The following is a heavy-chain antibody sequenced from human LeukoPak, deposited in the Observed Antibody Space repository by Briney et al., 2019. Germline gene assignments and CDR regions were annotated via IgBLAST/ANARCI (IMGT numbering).Heavy chain of an antibody. CDR1: GYTLTGHY. J-gene: IGHJ3*02. V-gene: IGHV1-2*02. D-gene: IGHD1-26*01. CDR3: ARNQGALNDAFDI. Sequence: ASVPVSCKASGYTLTGHYMHWVRQAPGQGLEWMGWINPNSGGTNYAQKFQGRVTMTRDTSISTAYMELSRLRSDDTAVYYCARNQGALNDAFDIWGQGTMVTVSS. CDR2: INPNSGGT.